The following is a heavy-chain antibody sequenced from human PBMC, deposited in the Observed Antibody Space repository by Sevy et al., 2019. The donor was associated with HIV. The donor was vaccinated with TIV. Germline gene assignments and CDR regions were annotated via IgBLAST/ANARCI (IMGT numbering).Heavy chain of an antibody. CDR1: GYTFSGYD. CDR3: AREASGYYSYDHYGLDV. D-gene: IGHD3-22*01. Sequence: ASVKVSCKASGYTFSGYDINWVRLSTGQGLEWMGWMNPNSGNTGYAQKFQGRVTMTRNTSISTACMELSSLRSEDTAVYYCAREASGYYSYDHYGLDVWGQGTTVTVSS. V-gene: IGHV1-8*01. CDR2: MNPNSGNT. J-gene: IGHJ6*02.